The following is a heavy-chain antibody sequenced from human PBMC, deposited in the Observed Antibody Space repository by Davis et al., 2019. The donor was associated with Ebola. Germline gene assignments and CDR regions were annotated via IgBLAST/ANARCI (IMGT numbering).Heavy chain of an antibody. V-gene: IGHV3-74*01. CDR2: INSDGSST. CDR1: GVTFSSYC. CDR3: SRVGFRNRAASCVGY. D-gene: IGHD2/OR15-2a*01. J-gene: IGHJ4*02. Sequence: PAESLTLSCAASGVTFSSYCQHWVRQAPGKGLVWVSRINSDGSSTSYADSVKGRFTISRENAKNTLYLQMTSLRAEDTAVYYCSRVGFRNRAASCVGYWGQGTLVTVSS.